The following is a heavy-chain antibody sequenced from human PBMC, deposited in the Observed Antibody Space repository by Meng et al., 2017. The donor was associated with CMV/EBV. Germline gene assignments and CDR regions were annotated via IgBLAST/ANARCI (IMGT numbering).Heavy chain of an antibody. CDR3: AGPPPDSYCSGMDV. Sequence: SVKVSCKASGGSFSNYAVNWVRQAPGQGLEWMGGIIPMFGTPDYAQKFQGRITITRDESTSTVYMELTSLRYEDTAVYFCAGPPPDSYCSGMDVWGQGTTVTVSS. V-gene: IGHV1-69*05. D-gene: IGHD2-21*01. CDR1: GGSFSNYA. CDR2: IIPMFGTP. J-gene: IGHJ6*02.